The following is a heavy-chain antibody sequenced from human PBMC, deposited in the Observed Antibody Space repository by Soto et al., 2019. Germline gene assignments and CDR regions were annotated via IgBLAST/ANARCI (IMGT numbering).Heavy chain of an antibody. Sequence: LRLSCAASGFTFSSYAMHWVRQAPGKGLEWVALISYDGSNKQYADSLKGRFTISRDNSKSALYLQMNSLRADDTAVYYCARDADTAIIFYXDYWAQGTLVTVSS. J-gene: IGHJ4*02. D-gene: IGHD5-18*01. CDR3: ARDADTAIIFYXDY. CDR1: GFTFSSYA. V-gene: IGHV3-30*03. CDR2: ISYDGSNK.